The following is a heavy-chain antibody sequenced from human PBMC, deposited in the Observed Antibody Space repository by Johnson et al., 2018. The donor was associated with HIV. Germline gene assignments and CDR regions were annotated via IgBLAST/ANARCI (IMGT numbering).Heavy chain of an antibody. J-gene: IGHJ3*02. Sequence: VQLVESGGGVVRPGGSLRLSCAASGFTFSSYAMSWVRQAPGKGLEWVSVIYSGGSTYYADSVKGGFTISRDNAKNTLYLQMNSLRADDTAIYYCALTESRFLEWLFRAFDIWGQGTMVTVSS. V-gene: IGHV3-23*03. CDR3: ALTESRFLEWLFRAFDI. CDR1: GFTFSSYA. D-gene: IGHD3-3*01. CDR2: IYSGGST.